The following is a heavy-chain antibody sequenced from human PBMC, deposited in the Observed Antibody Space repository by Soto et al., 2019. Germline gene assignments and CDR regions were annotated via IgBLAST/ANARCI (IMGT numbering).Heavy chain of an antibody. V-gene: IGHV3-30-3*01. Sequence: QVQLVESGGGVVQPGGSLRLSCAASGFTFSSYAMHWVRQAPGKGLEWVAVISYDGSNKYYADSVKGRFTISRDNSKNTLSLQMNSLRAEDTAVYYCARDQGYSYGPYDYYYGLDVWGQGTTVTVSS. J-gene: IGHJ6*02. CDR1: GFTFSSYA. D-gene: IGHD5-18*01. CDR2: ISYDGSNK. CDR3: ARDQGYSYGPYDYYYGLDV.